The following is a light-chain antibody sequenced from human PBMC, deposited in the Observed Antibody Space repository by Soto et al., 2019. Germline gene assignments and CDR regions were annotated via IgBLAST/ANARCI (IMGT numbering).Light chain of an antibody. J-gene: IGKJ2*01. CDR3: QQYNNWPLHT. Sequence: EIVMTQSPATLSVSPGERATLSCRASQSVSSNLAWYQQKPGQAPRLLIYGASTRATGIPARFSGSGSGTEFTLTISSLQSEDFEVYYCQQYNNWPLHTFGQGTKLEIK. CDR2: GAS. V-gene: IGKV3-15*01. CDR1: QSVSSN.